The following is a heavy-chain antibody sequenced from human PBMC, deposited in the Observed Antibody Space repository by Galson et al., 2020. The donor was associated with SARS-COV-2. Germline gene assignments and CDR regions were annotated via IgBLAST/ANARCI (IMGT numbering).Heavy chain of an antibody. CDR1: AGTIRSGSYY. D-gene: IGHD3-9*01. V-gene: IGHV4-61*02. CDR2: IYTSGST. CDR3: ARDRPTYYDILGPLNYYYYGMDV. J-gene: IGHJ6*02. Sequence: SDTLSITCTASAGTIRSGSYYWSWIRQPAGKGLEWIGRIYTSGSTTYNPSLKSRVNISVDTSKNQFSLKLSAVTAADTAVYYCARDRPTYYDILGPLNYYYYGMDVWGQGTTVTVSS.